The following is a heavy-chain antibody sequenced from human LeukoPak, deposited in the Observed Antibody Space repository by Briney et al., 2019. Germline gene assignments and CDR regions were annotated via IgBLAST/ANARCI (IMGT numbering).Heavy chain of an antibody. V-gene: IGHV3-53*01. Sequence: GGSLRLSCAASGFTFSSYAMSWVRQAPGKGLEWVSVIYSGGSTYYADSVKGRFTISRDNSKNTLYLQMNSLRAEDTAVYYCARDQGGGAFDIWGQGTMVTVSS. D-gene: IGHD1-26*01. CDR2: IYSGGST. J-gene: IGHJ3*02. CDR3: ARDQGGGAFDI. CDR1: GFTFSSYA.